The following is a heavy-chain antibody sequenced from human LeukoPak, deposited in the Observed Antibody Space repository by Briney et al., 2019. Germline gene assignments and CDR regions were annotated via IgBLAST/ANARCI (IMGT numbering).Heavy chain of an antibody. D-gene: IGHD6-19*01. CDR2: IFSNDEN. Sequence: SGPTLANPPETLTPSCTVSGFSLTNAKMGGGWIRQPPGKVQEWLAHIFSNDENSYSTSLKSRLTISKDTSKSQVVLTMTSMDPVDTATYYCARIQYTSGWTFDYWGQGTPVTVSS. V-gene: IGHV2-26*01. CDR1: GFSLTNAKMG. CDR3: ARIQYTSGWTFDY. J-gene: IGHJ4*02.